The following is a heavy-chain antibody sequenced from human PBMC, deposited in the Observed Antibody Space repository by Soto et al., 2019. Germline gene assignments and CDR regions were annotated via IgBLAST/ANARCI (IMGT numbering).Heavy chain of an antibody. CDR2: INHSGST. CDR1: GGAFSGYY. Sequence: TLSLTCASCGGAFSGYYCSWIPQCPGKGLEWIGEINHSGSTNYNPSLKIRVTISVDTSKNQFALKLSSVTAADTAVYYCASLSRLVLRYFDPTWSFDIWGQGTMVS. D-gene: IGHD3-9*01. J-gene: IGHJ3*02. CDR3: ASLSRLVLRYFDPTWSFDI. V-gene: IGHV4-34*01.